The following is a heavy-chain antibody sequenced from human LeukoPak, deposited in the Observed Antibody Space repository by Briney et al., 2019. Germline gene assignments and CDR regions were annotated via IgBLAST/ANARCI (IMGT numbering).Heavy chain of an antibody. J-gene: IGHJ6*02. CDR1: GFTFSSYG. Sequence: GGSLRLSCAASGFTFSSYGMHWVRQAPGKGLEWVAVIWYDGSNKYYADSVKGRFTISRDNSKNTLYLQMNSLKTEDTAVYYCTTDIGSSWYSVVYYYYGMDVWGQGTTVTVSS. CDR3: TTDIGSSWYSVVYYYYGMDV. D-gene: IGHD6-13*01. CDR2: IWYDGSNK. V-gene: IGHV3-33*01.